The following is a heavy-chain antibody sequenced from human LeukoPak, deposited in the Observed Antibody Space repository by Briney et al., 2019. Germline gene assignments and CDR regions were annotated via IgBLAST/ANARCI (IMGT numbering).Heavy chain of an antibody. CDR3: ARKGALRDAFDF. Sequence: PGGSLRLSCAASGFTFSSYAMSWVRQAPGKGLEWVSTIGGRGYSTYYADSVKGRFTISRDNSKNTLSLQMNSLRAEDTAIYYCARKGALRDAFDFGGKGPMATAS. CDR2: IGGRGYST. V-gene: IGHV3-23*01. J-gene: IGHJ3*01. CDR1: GFTFSSYA.